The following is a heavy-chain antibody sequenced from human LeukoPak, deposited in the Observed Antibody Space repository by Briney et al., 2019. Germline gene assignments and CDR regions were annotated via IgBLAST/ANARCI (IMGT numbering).Heavy chain of an antibody. CDR1: GFTFSYNS. J-gene: IGHJ2*01. CDR2: ISSSSGPI. D-gene: IGHD6-25*01. CDR3: ARGYTSGMWYLDL. V-gene: IGHV3-48*04. Sequence: PGGSLRLSCVASGFTFSYNSMNWVRQAPGKGLEWVSYISSSSGPIYYADYVKGRFTISRDNAKNSLYLQMNSLRAEDTAVYYCARGYTSGMWYLDLWGRGTLVTVSS.